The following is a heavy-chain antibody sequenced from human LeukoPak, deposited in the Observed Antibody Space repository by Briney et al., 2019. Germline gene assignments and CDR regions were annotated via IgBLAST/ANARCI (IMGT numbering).Heavy chain of an antibody. V-gene: IGHV1-3*04. J-gene: IGHJ4*02. CDR1: GYDFSIYA. CDR2: INTGNGDT. Sequence: ASVKVSCKASGYDFSIYAIHWVRQAPGQNLEWMGWINTGNGDTKYSQKFQGRVTITRDTSANTVYMEVSSLRSEDTAVYYCARDRLSGGGLFFDYWGQGTLVTVSS. D-gene: IGHD7-27*01. CDR3: ARDRLSGGGLFFDY.